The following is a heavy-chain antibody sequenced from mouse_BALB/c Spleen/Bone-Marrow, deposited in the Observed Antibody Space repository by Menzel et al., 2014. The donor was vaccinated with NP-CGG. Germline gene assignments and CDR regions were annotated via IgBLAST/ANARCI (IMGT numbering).Heavy chain of an antibody. CDR1: GYTFTDYN. J-gene: IGHJ2*01. Sequence: VQLKESGAELVKPGASVKISCKASGYTFTDYNMDWVKQSHGKSLEWIGDINPNYDSTSYNQKFKGKATLTVDKSSSTAYMELSSLASEDTAVYYCARRDGYDSYFDYWGQGTTLTVSS. CDR3: ARRDGYDSYFDY. V-gene: IGHV1-18*01. CDR2: INPNYDST. D-gene: IGHD2-2*01.